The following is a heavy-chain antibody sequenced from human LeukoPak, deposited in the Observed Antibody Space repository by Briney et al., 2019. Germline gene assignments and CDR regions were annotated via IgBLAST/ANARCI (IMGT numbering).Heavy chain of an antibody. J-gene: IGHJ4*02. CDR2: ISAYNGNT. CDR1: GYTFTSYG. V-gene: IGHV1-18*01. D-gene: IGHD3-22*01. CDR3: ARDPWTYYYDSRVLDY. Sequence: ASVKVSCKASGYTFTSYGISWVRQAPGQGLEWMGWISAYNGNTNYAQKLQGRVTMTTDTSTSTAYMELRSLGSDDTAVYYCARDPWTYYYDSRVLDYWGQGTLVTVSS.